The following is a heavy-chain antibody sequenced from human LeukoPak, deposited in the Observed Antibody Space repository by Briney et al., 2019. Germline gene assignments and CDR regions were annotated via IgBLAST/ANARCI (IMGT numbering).Heavy chain of an antibody. V-gene: IGHV3-48*03. CDR2: ISSSGSTI. CDR1: GFTFSSYE. CDR3: ARDLSPLSNYMGDY. D-gene: IGHD1-7*01. Sequence: GGSLRLSCAASGFTFSSYEMNWVRQAPGKGLEWVSYISSSGSTIYYADAVKGRFTISRDNAKNSLYLQMNSLRAEDTAVYYCARDLSPLSNYMGDYWGQGTLVTVSS. J-gene: IGHJ4*02.